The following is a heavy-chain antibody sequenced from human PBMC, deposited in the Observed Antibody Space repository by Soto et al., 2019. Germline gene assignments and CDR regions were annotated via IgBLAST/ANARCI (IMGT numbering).Heavy chain of an antibody. Sequence: KPSETLSLTCIVSGGSISSTTYYWGWIRQPPGKGLEWIGVIYYTGSAYYSPSLKSRVTMSVDTSKNQFSLKLSAVTAADTAVYYCVRPLGGSSYYFEYWGQGTLVTVSS. J-gene: IGHJ4*02. CDR3: VRPLGGSSYYFEY. V-gene: IGHV4-39*01. D-gene: IGHD3-10*01. CDR1: GGSISSTTYY. CDR2: IYYTGSA.